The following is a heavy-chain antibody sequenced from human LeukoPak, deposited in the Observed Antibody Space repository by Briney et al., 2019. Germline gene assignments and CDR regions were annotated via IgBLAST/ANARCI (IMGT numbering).Heavy chain of an antibody. Sequence: PGGSLRLSCAASGFTFSGYWMHWVRQAPGKGLVWVSRINSDGSSTSYADSVKGRFTFSRDYAKNTLYLQMNSLRAEDTAVYYCARGGSYSFDYWGQGTLVTVSS. J-gene: IGHJ4*02. V-gene: IGHV3-74*01. CDR3: ARGGSYSFDY. CDR2: INSDGSST. CDR1: GFTFSGYW. D-gene: IGHD1-26*01.